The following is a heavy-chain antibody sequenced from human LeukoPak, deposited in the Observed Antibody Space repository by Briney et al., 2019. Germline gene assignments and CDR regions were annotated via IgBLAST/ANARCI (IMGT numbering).Heavy chain of an antibody. CDR2: MNPNSGNT. CDR1: GYTFTSYD. CDR3: ARSIAASGGYYGTDV. V-gene: IGHV1-8*01. J-gene: IGHJ6*02. D-gene: IGHD6-6*01. Sequence: ASVKVSCKASGYTFTSYDINWVRQAPGQGLEWMGWMNPNSGNTGYAQKFQGRVTMTRNTSISTAYMELSSLRSEDTAVYYCARSIAASGGYYGTDVWGQGTTVTVSS.